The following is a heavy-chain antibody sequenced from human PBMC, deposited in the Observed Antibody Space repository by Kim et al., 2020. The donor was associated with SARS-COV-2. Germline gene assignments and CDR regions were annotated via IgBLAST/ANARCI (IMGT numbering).Heavy chain of an antibody. CDR1: GFTFSDDR. CDR2: ISLDGSNT. CDR3: STDDHFGDYYRRVCS. D-gene: IGHD3-3*01. J-gene: IGHJ5*01. V-gene: IGHV3-30*19. Sequence: GGSLRLSCAASGFTFSDDRIHWVRQAPGKGLEWVALISLDGSNTFYSDSVKGRFSVSRDTSKNTLDLQMNSMRPDDTAAYYCSTDDHFGDYYRRVCSWG.